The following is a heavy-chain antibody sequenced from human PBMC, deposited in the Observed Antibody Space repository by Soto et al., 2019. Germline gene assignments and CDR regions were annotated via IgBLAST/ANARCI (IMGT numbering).Heavy chain of an antibody. D-gene: IGHD2-2*01. V-gene: IGHV3-21*01. Sequence: EVQLVESGGGLVKPGGSLRLSCAASGFTFSSYSMNWVRQAPGKGLEWVSSISSSSSYIYYADSVKGRFTISRDNAKNSLYLQMNSRRAEDTDVYYCARGYCSSTSCYAFDYWGQGTLVTVSS. CDR1: GFTFSSYS. J-gene: IGHJ4*02. CDR2: ISSSSSYI. CDR3: ARGYCSSTSCYAFDY.